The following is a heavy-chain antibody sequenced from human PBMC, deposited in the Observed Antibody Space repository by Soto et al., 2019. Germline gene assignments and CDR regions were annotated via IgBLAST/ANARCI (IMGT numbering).Heavy chain of an antibody. CDR3: ARADPAASVGY. CDR2: ISYSGST. CDR1: GGSMSSHY. J-gene: IGHJ4*02. V-gene: IGHV4-59*11. Sequence: PSETLSLTCTVSGGSMSSHYWTWLRQSPGKGLEWIGYISYSGSTYYNPSLKSRVSISADTSKNQFSLRMNSMIAADTAVYYCARADPAASVGYWGQGTPVTVS. D-gene: IGHD2-2*01.